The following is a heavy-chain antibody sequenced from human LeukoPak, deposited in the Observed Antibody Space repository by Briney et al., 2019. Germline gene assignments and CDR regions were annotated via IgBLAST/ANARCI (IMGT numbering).Heavy chain of an antibody. V-gene: IGHV3-21*01. D-gene: IGHD6-13*01. CDR1: GFTFSTYS. Sequence: PGWSLRLSCAASGFTFSTYSMNWVRQAPGKGLEWVSSISPSSDYIYYADSVKGRFTISRDNAKNSLYLQMNSLRAEDTALYYCARDDYSTSWYIVDIWGQGTMVTVSP. J-gene: IGHJ3*02. CDR2: ISPSSDYI. CDR3: ARDDYSTSWYIVDI.